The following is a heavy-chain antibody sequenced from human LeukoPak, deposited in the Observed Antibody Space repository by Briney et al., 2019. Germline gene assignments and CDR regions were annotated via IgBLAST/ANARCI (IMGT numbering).Heavy chain of an antibody. CDR2: ISSSSTYI. V-gene: IGHV3-21*01. D-gene: IGHD3-10*01. J-gene: IGHJ5*01. CDR1: GFTFSSYS. Sequence: GGSLRLSCAASGFTFSSYSMNWVRQAPGKGLEWVSFISSSSTYIYYADSVKGRFTISRDDAKNSLYLQMSSLRADDTAVYYCARDRVVSGRFGEVASWGQGTLVTVSS. CDR3: ARDRVVSGRFGEVAS.